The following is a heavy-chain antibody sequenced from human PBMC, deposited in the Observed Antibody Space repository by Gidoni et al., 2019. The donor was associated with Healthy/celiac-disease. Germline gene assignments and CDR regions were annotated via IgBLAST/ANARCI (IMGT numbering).Heavy chain of an antibody. D-gene: IGHD2-2*01. Sequence: QVQLQESGPGLVKPSQTLSLTCTFSGGSLSSGGYYWSWIRQHPGTGLEWIGYIYSSGSTYYNPSLKSRVTISVDTSKNQFSLKLSSVTAADTAVYYCARGPNIVVVPAAIRNWFDPWGQGTLVTVSS. CDR1: GGSLSSGGYY. J-gene: IGHJ5*02. CDR2: IYSSGST. CDR3: ARGPNIVVVPAAIRNWFDP. V-gene: IGHV4-31*03.